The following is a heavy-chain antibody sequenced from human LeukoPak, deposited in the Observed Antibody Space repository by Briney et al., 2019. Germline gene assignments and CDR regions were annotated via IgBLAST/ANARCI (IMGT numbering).Heavy chain of an antibody. CDR2: IHYSGTT. Sequence: PSETLSLTCTVSGGSVSSDDFYWSWIRQPPGKGLEWIGYIHYSGTTNYHPSLKTRVTMSLATSQNQFSLKLSSVTAADTAVYYCARTDTAMVYFDYWGQGTLVTVSS. CDR3: ARTDTAMVYFDY. J-gene: IGHJ4*02. D-gene: IGHD5-18*01. V-gene: IGHV4-61*08. CDR1: GGSVSSDDFY.